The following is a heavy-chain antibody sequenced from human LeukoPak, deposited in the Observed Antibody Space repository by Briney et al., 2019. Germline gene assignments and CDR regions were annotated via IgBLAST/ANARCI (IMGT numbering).Heavy chain of an antibody. D-gene: IGHD2-2*01. CDR3: ARVPFECSSTSCHGAFDI. Sequence: SENLSLTCTVSGGSISSYYWSWIRQPAGKGLEWIGRIYTSGSTNYNPSLKSRVTMSVDTSKNQFSLKLSSVTAADTAVYYCARVPFECSSTSCHGAFDIWGQGTMVTVSS. V-gene: IGHV4-4*07. CDR2: IYTSGST. J-gene: IGHJ3*02. CDR1: GGSISSYY.